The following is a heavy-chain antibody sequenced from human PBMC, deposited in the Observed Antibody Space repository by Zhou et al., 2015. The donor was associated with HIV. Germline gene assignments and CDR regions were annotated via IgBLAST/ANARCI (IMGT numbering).Heavy chain of an antibody. CDR2: IVVGSGNT. V-gene: IGHV1-58*01. D-gene: IGHD6-13*01. CDR3: AAVGIYTAAAGPSLP. CDR1: GFTFTSSA. J-gene: IGHJ5*02. Sequence: QMQLVQSGPEVKKPGTSVKVSCKASGFTFTSSAVQWVRQARGQRLEWIGWIVVGSGNTNYAQKFQERVTITRDMSTSTAYMELSSLRSEDTAVYYCAAVGIYTAAAGPSLPWGQGTLVTVSS.